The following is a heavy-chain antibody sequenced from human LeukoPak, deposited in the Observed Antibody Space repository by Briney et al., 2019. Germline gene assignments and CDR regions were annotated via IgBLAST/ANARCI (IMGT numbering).Heavy chain of an antibody. Sequence: GSLKLFCAASGFTFKSYSMNWVRQAPGKGLEWVSYISSSSSTIYYADSVKGRFTISRDNAKNSLYLQMNSLRAEDTAVYYCARVGIGQQWLVPYYYYGMDVWGQGTTVTVSS. CDR1: GFTFKSYS. CDR2: ISSSSSTI. V-gene: IGHV3-48*01. J-gene: IGHJ6*02. D-gene: IGHD6-19*01. CDR3: ARVGIGQQWLVPYYYYGMDV.